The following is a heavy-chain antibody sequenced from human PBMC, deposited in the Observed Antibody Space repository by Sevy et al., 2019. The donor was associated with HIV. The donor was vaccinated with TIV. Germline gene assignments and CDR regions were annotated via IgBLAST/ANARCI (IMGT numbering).Heavy chain of an antibody. V-gene: IGHV1-69*13. Sequence: ASVKVSCKASGGIFRSNAISWVRQAPGQGLEWTGGIIAVFGTTHYAQKFQGRVTITADESRSTAYMELSSLKSEDTAVYYCARDKNYYVSGSFDYWGQGSQVTVSS. J-gene: IGHJ4*01. CDR2: IIAVFGTT. D-gene: IGHD3-10*01. CDR3: ARDKNYYVSGSFDY. CDR1: GGIFRSNA.